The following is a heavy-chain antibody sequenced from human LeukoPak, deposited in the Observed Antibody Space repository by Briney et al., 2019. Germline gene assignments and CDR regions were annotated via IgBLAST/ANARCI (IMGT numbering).Heavy chain of an antibody. D-gene: IGHD6-19*01. CDR3: ARAGSSGHFDP. CDR2: INPNSGGT. CDR1: GYTFTGYY. Sequence: ASVKVSCKASGYTFTGYYMHWVRQAPGQGLEWMGWINPNSGGTNYAQEFQGRVTMTRDTSISTAYMELSRLRSDDTAVYYCARAGSSGHFDPWGQGTLVTVSS. V-gene: IGHV1-2*02. J-gene: IGHJ5*02.